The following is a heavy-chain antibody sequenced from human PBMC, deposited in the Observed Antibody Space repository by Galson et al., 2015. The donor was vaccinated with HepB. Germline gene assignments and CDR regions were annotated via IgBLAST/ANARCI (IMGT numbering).Heavy chain of an antibody. J-gene: IGHJ4*02. Sequence: SVKVSCKASGYTFTSYAMHWVRQAPGQRLEWMGWINAGNGNTKYSQKFQGRVTITRDTSASTAYMELSSLRSEDTAVYYCARAESSSWFFDYWGQGTLVTVSS. V-gene: IGHV1-3*01. D-gene: IGHD6-13*01. CDR2: INAGNGNT. CDR1: GYTFTSYA. CDR3: ARAESSSWFFDY.